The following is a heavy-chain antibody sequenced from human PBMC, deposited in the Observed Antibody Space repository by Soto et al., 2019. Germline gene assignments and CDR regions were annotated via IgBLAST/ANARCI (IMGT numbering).Heavy chain of an antibody. V-gene: IGHV3-13*01. Sequence: EVLLVESGGGLVQPGGSLRLSCSASGFTFSVFDMHWVRQVQGKHLEWVSGIGINGGTYYPSSLEGRFTISRENGKNSLHLKMTNLRAGDTAVYYCARGSTDYGESLDYWGQGSLVTVSS. D-gene: IGHD4-17*01. J-gene: IGHJ4*02. CDR1: GFTFSVFD. CDR3: ARGSTDYGESLDY. CDR2: IGINGGT.